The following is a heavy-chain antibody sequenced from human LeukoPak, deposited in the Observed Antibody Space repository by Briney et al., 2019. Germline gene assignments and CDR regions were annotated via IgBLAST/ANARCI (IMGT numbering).Heavy chain of an antibody. J-gene: IGHJ4*02. CDR1: GFTFSSYR. CDR2: ISGSGGST. Sequence: GGSLRLSCAASGFTFSSYRMNWVRQAPGKGLEWVSAISGSGGSTYYADSVKGRFTISRDNSKNTLYLQMNSLRAEDTAVYYCARKTDSGGQGDYWGPGTLVTVSS. V-gene: IGHV3-23*01. CDR3: ARKTDSGGQGDY. D-gene: IGHD3-22*01.